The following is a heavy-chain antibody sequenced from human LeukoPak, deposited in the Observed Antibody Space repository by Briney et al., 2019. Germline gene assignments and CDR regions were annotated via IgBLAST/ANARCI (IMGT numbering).Heavy chain of an antibody. J-gene: IGHJ4*02. Sequence: SETLSLTCTVSGGSISSGGYYWSWIRQHPGKGLEWIGYIYYSGSTNYNPSLKSRVTISVDTSKNQFSLKLSSVTAADTAVYYCARGPFEYSSSSPRPGRAGLDYWGQGTLVTVSS. V-gene: IGHV4-61*08. CDR2: IYYSGST. CDR1: GGSISSGGYY. CDR3: ARGPFEYSSSSPRPGRAGLDY. D-gene: IGHD6-6*01.